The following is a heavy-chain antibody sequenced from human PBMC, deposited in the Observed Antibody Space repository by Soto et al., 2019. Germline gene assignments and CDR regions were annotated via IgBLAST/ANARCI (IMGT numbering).Heavy chain of an antibody. J-gene: IGHJ4*02. CDR3: ARDRGYSGYGDY. CDR1: GYSFTSYG. D-gene: IGHD5-12*01. CDR2: ISAYNGNT. Sequence: ASVKASCRASGYSFTSYGISWVRQAPGQGLEWMGWISAYNGNTNYAQKFQGRVTMTTDTSTSTAYMELRSLRSDDTAVYYCARDRGYSGYGDYWGQGTLVTVSS. V-gene: IGHV1-18*01.